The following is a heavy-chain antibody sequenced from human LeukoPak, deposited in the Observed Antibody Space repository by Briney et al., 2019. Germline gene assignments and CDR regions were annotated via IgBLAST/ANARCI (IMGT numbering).Heavy chain of an antibody. CDR2: IYHSGST. CDR3: ARGNGWYYFDY. J-gene: IGHJ4*02. V-gene: IGHV4-38-2*02. D-gene: IGHD6-19*01. Sequence: SETLSLTCIVSGYSITSGYYWGWIRQPPGKGLEWIGSIYHSGSTYYNPSLKSRVTISVDTSKNQFSLKLSSVTAADTAVYYCARGNGWYYFDYWGQGTLVTVSS. CDR1: GYSITSGYY.